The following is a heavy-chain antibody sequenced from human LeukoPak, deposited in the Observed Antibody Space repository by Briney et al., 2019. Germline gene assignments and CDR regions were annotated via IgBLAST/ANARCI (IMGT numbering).Heavy chain of an antibody. CDR1: GFTVSNNY. Sequence: PGGSLRLSCKASGFTVSNNYMNWVRQAPGKGLEWVALIYSGCTTNYADSVKGRFTISRDSSKNTLYLQMTNVRVEDTAVYYCARDPPGIAASVSGGWGQGTLVTVSS. CDR2: IYSGCTT. V-gene: IGHV3-53*01. CDR3: ARDPPGIAASVSGG. D-gene: IGHD6-13*01. J-gene: IGHJ4*02.